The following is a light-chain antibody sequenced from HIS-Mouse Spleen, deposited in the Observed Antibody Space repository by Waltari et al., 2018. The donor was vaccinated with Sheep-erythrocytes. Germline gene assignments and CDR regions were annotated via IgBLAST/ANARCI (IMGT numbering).Light chain of an antibody. J-gene: IGLJ1*01. V-gene: IGLV1-44*01. Sequence: QSVLTQPPSASGTPGQRVTISCSGSSSNIGSNTVNWYQQLPGTAPKLLIYSNKQGPHGVTDRFSGSKSGTSASLAISGLQSEDEADYYCAAWDDSLNGYVFGTGTKVTVL. CDR2: SNK. CDR1: SSNIGSNT. CDR3: AAWDDSLNGYV.